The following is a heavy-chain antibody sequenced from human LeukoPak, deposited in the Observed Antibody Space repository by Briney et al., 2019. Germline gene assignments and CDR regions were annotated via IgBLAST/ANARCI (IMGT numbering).Heavy chain of an antibody. J-gene: IGHJ4*02. CDR1: GFTFSSYA. V-gene: IGHV3-23*01. Sequence: GGSLRLSCAASGFTFSSYAMSWVRQAPGKGLEWVSAISGSGGSTYYADSVKGRFTISRDNSKNTLYLQMNSLRAEDTAVYYCAKLMITFGGVIAHPGYYFDYWGQGTLVTVSS. D-gene: IGHD3-16*02. CDR3: AKLMITFGGVIAHPGYYFDY. CDR2: ISGSGGST.